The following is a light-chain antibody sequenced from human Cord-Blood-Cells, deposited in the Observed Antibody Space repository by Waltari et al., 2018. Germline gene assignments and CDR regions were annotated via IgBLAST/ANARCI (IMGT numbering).Light chain of an antibody. V-gene: IGKV1-39*01. CDR3: QQSYSTPPYT. CDR1: QSISSY. Sequence: DRVTITCRASQSISSYLNWYQQKPGKAPKLLIYAASSLQSGVPSRFSGSGSGTDFTPTISSLQPEDFATYYCQQSYSTPPYTFGQGTKLEIK. CDR2: AAS. J-gene: IGKJ2*01.